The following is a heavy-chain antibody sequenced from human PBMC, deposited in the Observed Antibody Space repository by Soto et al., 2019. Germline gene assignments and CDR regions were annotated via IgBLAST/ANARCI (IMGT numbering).Heavy chain of an antibody. CDR1: GGSFSGYY. J-gene: IGHJ4*02. V-gene: IGHV4-34*01. D-gene: IGHD1-7*01. CDR3: ARDRYNWNYGDYFDS. CDR2: INHSGST. Sequence: SETLSLTCAVYGGSFSGYYWSWIRQPPGKGLEWIGEINHSGSTNYNPSLKSRVTISVDTSKNQFSLKLSSVTAADTAVYYCARDRYNWNYGDYFDSWGQGTPVTVSS.